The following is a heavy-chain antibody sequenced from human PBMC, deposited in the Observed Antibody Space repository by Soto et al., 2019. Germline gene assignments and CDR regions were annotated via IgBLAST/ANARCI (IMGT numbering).Heavy chain of an antibody. CDR1: GYTFNNYG. V-gene: IGHV1-18*01. Sequence: QVQLVQSGAEVKKPGASVKVSCKTSGYTFNNYGISWVRQAPGQGLEWMGWISDYNGNTNYAQKFQGIVTKTTDTATKTVYMVLTSLRSDDTAVYYCARDGYYDSGSYGMDVWGRGTTVTVSS. D-gene: IGHD3-10*01. CDR2: ISDYNGNT. CDR3: ARDGYYDSGSYGMDV. J-gene: IGHJ6*02.